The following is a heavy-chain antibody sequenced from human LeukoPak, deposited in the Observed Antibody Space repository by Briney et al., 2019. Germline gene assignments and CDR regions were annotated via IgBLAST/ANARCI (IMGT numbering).Heavy chain of an antibody. CDR1: GFTFSNAR. J-gene: IGHJ4*02. CDR2: IKSKTDGGTT. CDR3: TTISCTNGVCYTDDY. V-gene: IGHV3-15*01. Sequence: PGGSLRLSCAASGFTFSNARMSWVRQAPGKGLEWVGRIKSKTDGGTTDYAAHVKGRFTISRDDSKNTLYLQMNSLKTEDTAVYYCTTISCTNGVCYTDDYWGQGTLVTVSS. D-gene: IGHD2-8*01.